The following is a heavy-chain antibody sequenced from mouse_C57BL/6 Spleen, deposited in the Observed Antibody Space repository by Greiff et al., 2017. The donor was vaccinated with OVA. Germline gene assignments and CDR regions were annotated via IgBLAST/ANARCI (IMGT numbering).Heavy chain of an antibody. Sequence: VQLQQSGAELARPGASVKLSCKASGYTFTSYGISWVKQRTGQGLEWIGEIYPRSGNTYYNEKFKGKATLTADKSSSTAYMELRSLTSEDSAVYFCARWTTVVAPYFDVWGTGTTVTVSS. J-gene: IGHJ1*03. CDR2: IYPRSGNT. CDR1: GYTFTSYG. V-gene: IGHV1-81*01. CDR3: ARWTTVVAPYFDV. D-gene: IGHD1-1*01.